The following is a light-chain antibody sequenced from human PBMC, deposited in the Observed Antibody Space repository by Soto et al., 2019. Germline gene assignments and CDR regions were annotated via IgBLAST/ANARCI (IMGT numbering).Light chain of an antibody. J-gene: IGLJ3*02. CDR1: SSNIGASYD. CDR2: RDI. V-gene: IGLV1-40*01. CDR3: ATWDDSLSAAV. Sequence: QSVLTQPPSVSGAPGQRVTISCTGSSSNIGASYDVHWYQQIPGAAPKLLIYRDIYRPSGIPNRFSGSKSGTSASLAISGLRSDDEADYYCATWDDSLSAAVFGGGTKLTVL.